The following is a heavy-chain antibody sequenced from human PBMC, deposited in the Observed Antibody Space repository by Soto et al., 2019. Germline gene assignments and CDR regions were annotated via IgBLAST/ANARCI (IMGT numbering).Heavy chain of an antibody. Sequence: EVQLVETGGGLIQPGGSLRLSCAASGFTVSSNYMSWVRQAPGKGLEWVSVIYSGGSTYYADSVKGRFTISRDNSRNTLYLQINSLRAEDTAVYYCAKPAEAVAGTVYDYWGQGTLVTVSS. CDR3: AKPAEAVAGTVYDY. D-gene: IGHD6-19*01. CDR2: IYSGGST. V-gene: IGHV3-53*02. J-gene: IGHJ4*02. CDR1: GFTVSSNY.